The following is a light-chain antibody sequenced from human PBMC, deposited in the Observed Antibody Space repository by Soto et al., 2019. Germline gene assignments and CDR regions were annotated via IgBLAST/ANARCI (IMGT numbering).Light chain of an antibody. Sequence: DIQMTQSPSTLSASVGDRVTITCRASQSLSSWLAWYQQKPGKAPKLLIYDASSLESGVPTRFSGSGSGTEFTLTISSLQPDDFATYYCQQYYSTITFGQGTRLEIK. V-gene: IGKV1-5*01. CDR2: DAS. J-gene: IGKJ5*01. CDR1: QSLSSW. CDR3: QQYYSTIT.